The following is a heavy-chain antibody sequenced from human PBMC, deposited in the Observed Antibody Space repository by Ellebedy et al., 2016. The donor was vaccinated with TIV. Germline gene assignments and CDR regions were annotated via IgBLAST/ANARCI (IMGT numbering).Heavy chain of an antibody. CDR1: GGAISSTSYY. Sequence: SETLSLTCAVSGGAISSTSYYWGWIRQPPGKGLEWIGSIYYSGSTNDNPSLKSRVTISVDTSKNQFSLKLNSVTAADTAVYYCARRPVVIGNWFDPWGQGTLVTVSS. CDR3: ARRPVVIGNWFDP. CDR2: IYYSGST. V-gene: IGHV4-39*01. D-gene: IGHD3-22*01. J-gene: IGHJ5*02.